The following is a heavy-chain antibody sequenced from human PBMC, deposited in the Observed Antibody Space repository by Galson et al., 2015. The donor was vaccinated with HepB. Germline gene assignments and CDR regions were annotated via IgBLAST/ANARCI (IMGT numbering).Heavy chain of an antibody. J-gene: IGHJ4*02. CDR3: AKGGTFWGRGAYYFDY. V-gene: IGHV3-23*01. CDR1: GFTFSTYA. CDR2: ISGSGSAT. Sequence: SLRLSCAASGFTFSTYAMSWVRQAPGKGLEWVSTISGSGSATFYPDSVKGRFTISRDNSRNTLFLQMNSLRAEDTAVYYCAKGGTFWGRGAYYFDYWGQGTLATVSS. D-gene: IGHD3-16*01.